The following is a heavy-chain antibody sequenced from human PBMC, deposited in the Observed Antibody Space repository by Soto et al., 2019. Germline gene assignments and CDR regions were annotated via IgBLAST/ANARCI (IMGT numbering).Heavy chain of an antibody. CDR3: TRGPVGSTSPLDY. J-gene: IGHJ4*02. Sequence: EVQLVESGGGLVEPGGSLRLSCAASGFTFSNAWMSWVRQAPGKGLEWVGRIKSKSEGETIDYAAPVKGRFTISRDDLKNTLYLQMNSLKSEDTGVYYCTRGPVGSTSPLDYWGQGTLVTVSS. V-gene: IGHV3-15*01. CDR2: IKSKSEGETI. D-gene: IGHD2-2*01. CDR1: GFTFSNAW.